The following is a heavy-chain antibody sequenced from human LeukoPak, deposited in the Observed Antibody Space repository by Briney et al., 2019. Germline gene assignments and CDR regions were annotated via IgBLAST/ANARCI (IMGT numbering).Heavy chain of an antibody. CDR1: GFSFSSDG. J-gene: IGHJ4*02. CDR3: AHGTMYQLDF. V-gene: IGHV3-23*01. D-gene: IGHD2-2*01. CDR2: ILGGAGST. Sequence: GGSLRLSCSASGFSFSSDGMSWVRQAPGKGLEWVSGILGGAGSTYYADSVRGRFTISRDNSKNTLYLQMNSLRAEDTAVYYCAHGTMYQLDFWGQGTLVTVSS.